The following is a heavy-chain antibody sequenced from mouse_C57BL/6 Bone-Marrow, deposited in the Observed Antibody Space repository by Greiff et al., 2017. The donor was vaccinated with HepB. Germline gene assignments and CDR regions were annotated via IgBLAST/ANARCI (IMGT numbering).Heavy chain of an antibody. Sequence: VQLQQPGAELVKPGASVKLSCKASGYTFTSYWMQWVKQRPGQGLEWIGEIAPSDSYTNYNQKFKGKATLTVDTSSSTAYMQRSSLTSEDSAVYYCARGLRNYWGQGTTLTVSS. CDR3: ARGLRNY. V-gene: IGHV1-50*01. CDR1: GYTFTSYW. D-gene: IGHD3-1*01. J-gene: IGHJ2*01. CDR2: IAPSDSYT.